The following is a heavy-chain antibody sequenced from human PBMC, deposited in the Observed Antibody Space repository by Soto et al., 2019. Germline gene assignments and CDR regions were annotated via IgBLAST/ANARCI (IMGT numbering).Heavy chain of an antibody. D-gene: IGHD3-9*01. V-gene: IGHV3-7*01. CDR3: ARDWNYHILTVYHDAFDV. Sequence: GGSLRLSCAASGFTFSNYWMTWLRQAPGKGLEWVANIKEDGSETYYVDSVKGRFTISRDNAKDSLFLQMNSLRAEDSAVYYCARDWNYHILTVYHDAFDVWGQGTMVTVSS. CDR1: GFTFSNYW. CDR2: IKEDGSET. J-gene: IGHJ3*01.